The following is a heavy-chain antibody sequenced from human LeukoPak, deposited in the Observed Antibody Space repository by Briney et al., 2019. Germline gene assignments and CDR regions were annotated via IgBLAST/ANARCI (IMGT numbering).Heavy chain of an antibody. J-gene: IGHJ6*02. V-gene: IGHV3-43*01. CDR2: ISWDGGST. CDR3: AKDGGYYDFWSGYHTTQPSIGMDV. D-gene: IGHD3-3*01. Sequence: PGGSLRLSCAASGFTFSSYAMSWVRQAPGKGLEWVSLISWDGGSTYYADSVKGRFTISRDNSKNSLYLQMNSLRTEDTALYYCAKDGGYYDFWSGYHTTQPSIGMDVWGQGTTVTVSS. CDR1: GFTFSSYA.